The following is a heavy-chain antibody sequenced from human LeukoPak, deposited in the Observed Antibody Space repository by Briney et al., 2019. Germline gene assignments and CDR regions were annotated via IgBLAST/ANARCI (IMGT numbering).Heavy chain of an antibody. CDR1: GFTVSSNY. V-gene: IGHV3-53*05. Sequence: GGSLRLSCAASGFTVSSNYMSWVRQAPGKGLEWVSAISGSGGSTYYADSVKGRFTISRDNSKNTLYLQMNSLRAEDTAVYYCARSNSYYDSSGYLNWFDPWGQGTLVTVSS. D-gene: IGHD3-22*01. CDR2: ISGSGGST. J-gene: IGHJ5*02. CDR3: ARSNSYYDSSGYLNWFDP.